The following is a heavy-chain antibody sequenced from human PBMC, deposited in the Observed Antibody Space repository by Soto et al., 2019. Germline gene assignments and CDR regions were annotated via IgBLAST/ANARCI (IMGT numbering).Heavy chain of an antibody. J-gene: IGHJ4*02. Sequence: GGSLRLSCAASGFTFSSYDMHWVRQATGKGLEWVSAIGTAGDTYYPGSVKGRFTISRENAKNSLYLQMNSLRAGDTAVYYCARGISMTTVTTGGIDYWGQGTLVTVSS. D-gene: IGHD4-17*01. CDR2: IGTAGDT. CDR3: ARGISMTTVTTGGIDY. V-gene: IGHV3-13*01. CDR1: GFTFSSYD.